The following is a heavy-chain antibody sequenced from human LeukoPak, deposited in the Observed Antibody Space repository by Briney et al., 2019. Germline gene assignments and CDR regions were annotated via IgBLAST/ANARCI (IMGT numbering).Heavy chain of an antibody. CDR1: GGSFSGYY. D-gene: IGHD1-26*01. J-gene: IGHJ4*02. CDR2: INHSGST. CDR3: ARGVFGSYPSPFDY. V-gene: IGHV4-34*01. Sequence: PSETLPLTCAVYGGSFSGYYWSWIRQPPGKGLEWIGEINHSGSTNYNPSLKSRVTISVDTSKNQFSLKLSSVTAADTAVYYCARGVFGSYPSPFDYWGQGTLVTVSS.